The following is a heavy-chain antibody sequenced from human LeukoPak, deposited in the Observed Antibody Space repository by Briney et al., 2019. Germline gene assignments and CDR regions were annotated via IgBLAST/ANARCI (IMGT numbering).Heavy chain of an antibody. CDR3: ARGGRVVRGVIGQYYYYYMDV. J-gene: IGHJ6*03. D-gene: IGHD3-10*01. CDR2: IIPIFGTA. V-gene: IGHV1-69*13. CDR1: GGTFSSYA. Sequence: GASVKVSCKASGGTFSSYAISWVRQAPGQGLEWMGGIIPIFGTANYAQKFQGRVTITADGSTSTAYMELSSLRSEDTAVYYCARGGRVVRGVIGQYYYYYMDVWGKGTTVTISS.